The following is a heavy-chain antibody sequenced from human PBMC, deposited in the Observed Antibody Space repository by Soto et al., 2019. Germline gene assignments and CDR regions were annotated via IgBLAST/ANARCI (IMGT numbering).Heavy chain of an antibody. CDR2: IKQDGSEK. J-gene: IGHJ4*02. D-gene: IGHD2-8*02. V-gene: IGHV3-7*01. CDR3: ASAGFFSGGGCPREYFDY. CDR1: GFTFSSYW. Sequence: PGGSLILSCAASGFTFSSYWMSWVRQAPGKGLEWVANIKQDGSEKYYVDSVKGRFTISRGNAKNSLYLQLNSLRVEDTAVYYCASAGFFSGGGCPREYFDYRAQGTLVTVSS.